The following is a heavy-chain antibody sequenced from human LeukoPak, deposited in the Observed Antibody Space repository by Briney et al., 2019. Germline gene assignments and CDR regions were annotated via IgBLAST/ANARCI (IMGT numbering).Heavy chain of an antibody. D-gene: IGHD3-16*01. Sequence: SETLSLTCTVSGDSISSSKKYWGWVRQPPGKGLEWIGRIYTYESPNYNPSLKSRVTISVDTSKNQFSLKLTSVTAADTAVYFCARAPGGRRAYYMDVWGKGTTVTISS. CDR1: GDSISSSKKY. J-gene: IGHJ6*03. CDR2: IYTYESP. V-gene: IGHV4-61*02. CDR3: ARAPGGRRAYYMDV.